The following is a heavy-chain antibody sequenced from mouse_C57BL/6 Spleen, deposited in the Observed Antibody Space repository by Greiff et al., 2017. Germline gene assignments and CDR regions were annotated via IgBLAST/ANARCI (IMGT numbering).Heavy chain of an antibody. V-gene: IGHV3-1*01. Sequence: EVKLQESGPGMVKPSQSLSLTCTVTGYSITSGYDWHWIRHFPGNKLEWMGYISYSGSTNYNPSLKSRISITHDTSKNHFFLKLNSVTTEDTATYYCASAPFYDGYSFAYWGQGTLVTVSA. CDR3: ASAPFYDGYSFAY. J-gene: IGHJ3*01. D-gene: IGHD2-3*01. CDR1: GYSITSGYD. CDR2: ISYSGST.